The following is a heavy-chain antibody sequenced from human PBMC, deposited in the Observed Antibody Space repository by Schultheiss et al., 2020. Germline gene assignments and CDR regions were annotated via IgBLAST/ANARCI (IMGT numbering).Heavy chain of an antibody. V-gene: IGHV4-34*01. CDR3: ARGRVGWLDIRAWFDP. CDR1: GFTFSSYS. CDR2: INHSGST. Sequence: GSLRLSCAASGFTFSSYSMNWVRQAPGKGLEWIGEINHSGSTNYNPSLKSRVTISVDTSKNQFSLKLSSVTAADTAVYYCARGRVGWLDIRAWFDPWGQGTLVTVSS. J-gene: IGHJ5*02. D-gene: IGHD3-22*01.